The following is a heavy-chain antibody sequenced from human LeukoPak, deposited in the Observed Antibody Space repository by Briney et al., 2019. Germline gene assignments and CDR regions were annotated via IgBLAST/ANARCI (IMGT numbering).Heavy chain of an antibody. CDR2: INPNSGGT. J-gene: IGHJ4*02. CDR1: GYTFTNYA. D-gene: IGHD3-10*02. Sequence: ASVKVSCKASGYTFTNYAMHWVRQAPGQRLEWMGWINPNSGGTNYAQKFQGRVTMTRDTSISTAYMELSRLRSDDTAVYYCAREELFGELVPDYWGQGTLVTVSS. CDR3: AREELFGELVPDY. V-gene: IGHV1-2*02.